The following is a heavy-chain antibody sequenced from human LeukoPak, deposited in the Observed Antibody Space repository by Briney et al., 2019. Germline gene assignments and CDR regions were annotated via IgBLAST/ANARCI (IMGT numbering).Heavy chain of an antibody. Sequence: SQTLSLTCAISGDSVSSNSAAWNWIRQSPSRGLEWLGRTYYRSKWYNDYAISVRSRITINPDTSKNQFSLQLNSVTPEDTAVYYCARERKSRSLRSLWQFDYWGQGTLVTVSS. CDR2: TYYRSKWYN. V-gene: IGHV6-1*01. CDR3: ARERKSRSLRSLWQFDY. D-gene: IGHD2-21*01. J-gene: IGHJ4*02. CDR1: GDSVSSNSAA.